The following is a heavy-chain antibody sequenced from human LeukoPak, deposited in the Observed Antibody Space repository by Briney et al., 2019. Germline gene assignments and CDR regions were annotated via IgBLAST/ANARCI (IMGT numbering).Heavy chain of an antibody. V-gene: IGHV4-31*03. CDR2: IYYSGST. J-gene: IGHJ5*02. CDR1: GGSISSGGYY. CDR3: ARGRGYSRYNWFDP. Sequence: SETLSLTCTVSGGSISSGGYYWSWIRQHPGKGLEWIGYIYYSGSTYYNPSLKSRVTISVDTSKNQFSLKLSSVTAADTAVYYCARGRGYSRYNWFDPWGQGTLVTVSS. D-gene: IGHD4-11*01.